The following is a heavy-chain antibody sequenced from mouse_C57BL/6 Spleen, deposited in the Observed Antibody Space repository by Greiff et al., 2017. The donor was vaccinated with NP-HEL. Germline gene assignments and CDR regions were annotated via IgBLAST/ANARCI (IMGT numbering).Heavy chain of an antibody. CDR1: GYSITSGYY. J-gene: IGHJ2*01. CDR2: ISYDGSN. Sequence: VQLKESGPGLVKPSQSLSLTCSVTGYSITSGYYWNWIRQFPGNKLEWMGYISYDGSNNYNPSLKNRISITRDTSKNQFFLKLNSVTTEDTATYYCAREGYYSNYGDYFDYWGQGTTLTVSS. D-gene: IGHD2-5*01. V-gene: IGHV3-6*01. CDR3: AREGYYSNYGDYFDY.